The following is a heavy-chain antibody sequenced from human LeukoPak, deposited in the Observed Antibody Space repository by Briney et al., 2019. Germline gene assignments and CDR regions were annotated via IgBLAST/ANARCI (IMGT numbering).Heavy chain of an antibody. V-gene: IGHV4-39*07. CDR3: AREVVPAAMSNWFDP. D-gene: IGHD2-2*01. CDR2: IYYSGST. CDR1: GGSISSSSYY. J-gene: IGHJ5*02. Sequence: PSETLSLTCTVSGGSISSSSYYWGWIRQPPGKGLEWIGSIYYSGSTYYNPSLKSRVTISVDTSKNQFSLKLSSVTAADTAVYYCAREVVPAAMSNWFDPWGQGTLVTVSS.